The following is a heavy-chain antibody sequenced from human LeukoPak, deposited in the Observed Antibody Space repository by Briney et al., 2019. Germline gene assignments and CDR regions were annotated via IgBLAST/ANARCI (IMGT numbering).Heavy chain of an antibody. J-gene: IGHJ4*02. V-gene: IGHV3-7*03. CDR1: GFTFNSYW. Sequence: GGSLRLSCAASGFTFNSYWMSWVRQAPGKGLEWVANIKEDGSEKYYVDSVKGRFTISRDNAKNSLYLQMNSLRAEDTAVYYCALGIGYWGQGTLVTVSS. D-gene: IGHD1-14*01. CDR2: IKEDGSEK. CDR3: ALGIGY.